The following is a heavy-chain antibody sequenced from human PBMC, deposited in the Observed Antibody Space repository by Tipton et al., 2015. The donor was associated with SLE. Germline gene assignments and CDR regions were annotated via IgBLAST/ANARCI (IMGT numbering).Heavy chain of an antibody. V-gene: IGHV4-59*11. CDR2: IYYSGST. J-gene: IGHJ4*02. D-gene: IGHD4-17*01. CDR1: GASISSHY. CDR3: ASVKTTVTTEGVDY. Sequence: GLVKPSETLSLTCAVSGASISSHYWSWIRQPPGKGLEWIGYIYYSGSTNYIPSLKSRVTISVDTSKNQFSLKLSSVTAADTAVYYCASVKTTVTTEGVDYWGQGTLVTVSS.